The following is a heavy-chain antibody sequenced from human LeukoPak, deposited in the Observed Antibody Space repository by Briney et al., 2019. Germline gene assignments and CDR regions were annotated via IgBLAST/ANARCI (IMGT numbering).Heavy chain of an antibody. CDR2: ISSSSSAI. Sequence: GGSLRLSCVVSGFTFSSYEMNWVRQAPGKGLEWVSYISSSSSAIYYADSMKGRFTLSRDNAKNSLYLQMNSLRDEDTAVYYCARGRYYYGSGSCTDYFDYWGQGTLVTVSS. J-gene: IGHJ4*02. V-gene: IGHV3-48*02. CDR1: GFTFSSYE. CDR3: ARGRYYYGSGSCTDYFDY. D-gene: IGHD3-10*01.